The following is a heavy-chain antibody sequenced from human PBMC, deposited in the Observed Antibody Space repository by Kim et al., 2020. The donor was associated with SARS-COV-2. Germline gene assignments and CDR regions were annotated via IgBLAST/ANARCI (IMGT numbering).Heavy chain of an antibody. D-gene: IGHD3-3*01. V-gene: IGHV3-30*01. Sequence: GRFTISRDNSKNTLYLQMNSLRAEDTAVYYCARGPLYYDFWSGYLFYFDYWGQGTLVTVSS. CDR3: ARGPLYYDFWSGYLFYFDY. J-gene: IGHJ4*02.